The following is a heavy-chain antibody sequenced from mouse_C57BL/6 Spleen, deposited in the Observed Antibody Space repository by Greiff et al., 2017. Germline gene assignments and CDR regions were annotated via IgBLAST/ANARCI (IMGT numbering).Heavy chain of an antibody. D-gene: IGHD2-4*01. Sequence: EVQLQQSGPELVKPGASVKISCKASGYTFTDYYMNWVKQSHGKSLEWIGDINPNNGGTSYNQKFKGKATLTVDKSSSTAYMELRSLTSEDSAVYYCARRGYDFPRYYAMDYWGQGTSGTVSS. CDR2: INPNNGGT. V-gene: IGHV1-26*01. CDR3: ARRGYDFPRYYAMDY. J-gene: IGHJ4*01. CDR1: GYTFTDYY.